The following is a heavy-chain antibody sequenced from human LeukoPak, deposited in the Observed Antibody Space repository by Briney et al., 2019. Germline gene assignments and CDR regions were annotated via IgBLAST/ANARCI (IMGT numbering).Heavy chain of an antibody. CDR2: ISGSCEST. J-gene: IGHJ1*01. CDR1: GFTCSSYA. Sequence: GGSLRLSRAASGFTCSSYAMSWVRQAPGKGLEWVSAISGSCESTYYAASVKGRFTISRDNSKNALYLQMNSLRAEDTAVYYCAKDLSGWYSTEYFQHWRQGTLVTVSS. CDR3: AKDLSGWYSTEYFQH. V-gene: IGHV3-23*01. D-gene: IGHD6-19*01.